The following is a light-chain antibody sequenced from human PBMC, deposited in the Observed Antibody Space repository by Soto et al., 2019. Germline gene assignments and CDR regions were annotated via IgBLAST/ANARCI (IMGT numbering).Light chain of an antibody. Sequence: DIVMTQSPDSLAVSLGERATINCKSSQSVLYRSNNKNHLAWYQQKAGQPPKLLIYWASTRESGVPDRFSGSGSGTDFTLTISSLQAEDAAVYYCQQYYTTPLTFGGGTKVEIK. CDR3: QQYYTTPLT. V-gene: IGKV4-1*01. CDR1: QSVLYRSNNKNH. CDR2: WAS. J-gene: IGKJ4*01.